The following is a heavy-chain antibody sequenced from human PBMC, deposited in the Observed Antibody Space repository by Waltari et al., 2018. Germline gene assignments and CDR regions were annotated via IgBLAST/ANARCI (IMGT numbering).Heavy chain of an antibody. J-gene: IGHJ1*01. Sequence: QLVQSGAEVKKPGSSVKVSCKASGGTFSSYTISWVRQAPGQGLEWMGRIIPILGIANYAQKFQGRVTITADKSTSTAYMELSSLRSEDTAVYYCARGQLSAAEYFQHLGQGTLVTVSS. D-gene: IGHD2-2*01. CDR3: ARGQLSAAEYFQH. V-gene: IGHV1-69*02. CDR1: GGTFSSYT. CDR2: IIPILGIA.